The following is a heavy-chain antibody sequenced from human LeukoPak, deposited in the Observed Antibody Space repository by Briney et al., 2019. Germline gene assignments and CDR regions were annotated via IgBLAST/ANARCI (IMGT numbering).Heavy chain of an antibody. CDR2: INHSGST. D-gene: IGHD1-1*01. V-gene: IGHV4-34*01. CDR3: ARAPGINDGTIDS. J-gene: IGHJ4*02. Sequence: SETLSLTCAVYGGSFSGYYWTWIRQPPGKGLEWIGEINHSGSTNYNPSLKSRVTISVDTSKNQFSLKLNSMTAADTAVYYCARAPGINDGTIDSWGQGTLVTVSS. CDR1: GGSFSGYY.